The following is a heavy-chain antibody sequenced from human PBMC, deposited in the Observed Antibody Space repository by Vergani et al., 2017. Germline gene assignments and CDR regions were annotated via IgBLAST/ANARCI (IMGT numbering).Heavy chain of an antibody. CDR2: ISYDGSNK. D-gene: IGHD3-22*01. Sequence: QVQLVESGGGVVQPTRSLRLSCAASGFPLSTYAIHWVRQAPGKGLEWVAVISYDGSNKYYTDSVKGRFTISRDNAKNTLYLQMNSLRAEDTAVYYCARQYYYDSSGQGERSAFDIWGQGTMVTVSS. V-gene: IGHV3-30*04. J-gene: IGHJ3*02. CDR3: ARQYYYDSSGQGERSAFDI. CDR1: GFPLSTYA.